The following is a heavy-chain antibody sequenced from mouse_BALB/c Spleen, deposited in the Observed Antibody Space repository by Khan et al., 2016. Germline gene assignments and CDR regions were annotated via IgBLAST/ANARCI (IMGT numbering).Heavy chain of an antibody. J-gene: IGHJ2*01. CDR2: INPDTITI. Sequence: EVKLLESGGGLVQPGGSLKLSCAASGFAFSRFWMSWVRQAPGKGLEWIGDINPDTITIDYAPSLKDKFIISRDNAKNTLYLQMSKVISEDTALYYCGRGNYVPGSLDYWGQGTTLTVSS. D-gene: IGHD2-1*01. CDR3: GRGNYVPGSLDY. CDR1: GFAFSRFW. V-gene: IGHV4-1*02.